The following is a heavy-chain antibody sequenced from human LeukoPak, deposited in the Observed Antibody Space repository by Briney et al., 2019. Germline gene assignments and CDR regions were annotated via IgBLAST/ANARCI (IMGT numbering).Heavy chain of an antibody. D-gene: IGHD3-9*01. CDR1: GFSHSTSGVG. CDR3: AQPYYDILTGYTDAFDI. J-gene: IGHJ3*02. Sequence: SGPTLVNPTQTLTLTCTFSGFSHSTSGVGVGWIRQPPGKALEWLALIYWDDDKRYSPSLKSRLTITKDTSKNQVVLTMTNMDPVDTASYYCAQPYYDILTGYTDAFDIWGQGTMVTVSS. V-gene: IGHV2-5*02. CDR2: IYWDDDK.